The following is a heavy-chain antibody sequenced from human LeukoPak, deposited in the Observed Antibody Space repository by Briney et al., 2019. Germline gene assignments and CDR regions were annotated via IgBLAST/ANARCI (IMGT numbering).Heavy chain of an antibody. D-gene: IGHD3-9*01. CDR1: GYIFTTSA. Sequence: GASVKVSCKASGYIFTTSAIYWVRQAPGQRPEWMGWINAGNGNTKYSQKFQDRVSLTRDTSASAAYMELSRLTPEDTAVYYCTTSVSEGDEDGTLTGFNYWGQGTLVTVSS. CDR3: TTSVSEGDEDGTLTGFNY. CDR2: INAGNGNT. V-gene: IGHV1-3*01. J-gene: IGHJ4*02.